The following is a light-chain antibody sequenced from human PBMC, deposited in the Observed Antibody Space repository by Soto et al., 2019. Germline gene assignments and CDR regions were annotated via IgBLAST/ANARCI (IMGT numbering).Light chain of an antibody. CDR1: QSVSSN. CDR3: QQYDIWPPA. V-gene: IGKV3-15*01. Sequence: EIVMTQTPAILSVSLGERATLSCRASQSVSSNLPWFQQKPGQTPRLLYNGASTRATGIPARFTGSGSGTEFILTISSLQSEDFAVYYCQQYDIWPPAFGQGTKVDIK. CDR2: GAS. J-gene: IGKJ1*01.